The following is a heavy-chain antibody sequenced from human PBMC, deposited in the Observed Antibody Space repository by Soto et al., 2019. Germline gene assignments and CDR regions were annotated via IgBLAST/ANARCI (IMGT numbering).Heavy chain of an antibody. V-gene: IGHV2-5*02. CDR1: GFSLTTRGVG. Sequence: QITLKESGPTLVKPTQTLTLTCTFSGFSLTTRGVGVGWIRQPPGKDLECLALIYWDDDKRYSPSLQSRLSITNDTSKNQVGLTMTNVDPVDTATYYCAHIPNYYQYVWFDPCGQGTLVSVSS. CDR2: IYWDDDK. CDR3: AHIPNYYQYVWFDP. J-gene: IGHJ5*02. D-gene: IGHD3-16*01.